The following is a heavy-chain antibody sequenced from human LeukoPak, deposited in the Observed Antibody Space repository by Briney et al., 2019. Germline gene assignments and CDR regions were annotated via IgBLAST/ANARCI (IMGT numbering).Heavy chain of an antibody. D-gene: IGHD5-24*01. CDR3: ARDHAGMARTGAFDI. CDR1: GGTFSSYA. CDR2: IIPIFGTA. J-gene: IGHJ3*02. V-gene: IGHV1-69*06. Sequence: ASVKVSCKASGGTFSSYAISWVRQAPGQGLEWMGGIIPIFGTANYARKFQGRVTITADKSTSTAYMELSSLRSEDTAVYYCARDHAGMARTGAFDIWGQGTMVTVSS.